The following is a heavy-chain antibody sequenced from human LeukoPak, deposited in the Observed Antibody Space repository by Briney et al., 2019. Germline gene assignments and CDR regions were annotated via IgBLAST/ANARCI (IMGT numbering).Heavy chain of an antibody. V-gene: IGHV3-23*01. CDR3: AKDYYALPDAFDI. CDR1: GFTVSSNY. D-gene: IGHD3-10*01. J-gene: IGHJ3*02. CDR2: ISGSGGST. Sequence: GGSLRLSCAASGFTVSSNYMSWVRQAPGKGLEWVSAISGSGGSTYYAGSVKGRFTISRDNSKNTLYLQMNSLRAEDTAVYYCAKDYYALPDAFDIWGQGTMVTVSS.